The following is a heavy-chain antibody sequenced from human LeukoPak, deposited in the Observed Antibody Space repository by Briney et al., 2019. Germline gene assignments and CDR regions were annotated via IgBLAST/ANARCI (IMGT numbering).Heavy chain of an antibody. CDR2: ISSSGSTI. Sequence: GGSLRLSCAASGFTFSSYEMNWVRQAPGKGLEWISYISSSGSTIYYADSVKGRFTISRDNAKNSLYLQMNSLGAEDTAVYYCARGGITMVRGVIFYYYYMDVWGKGTTVTVSS. CDR3: ARGGITMVRGVIFYYYYMDV. D-gene: IGHD3-10*01. CDR1: GFTFSSYE. J-gene: IGHJ6*03. V-gene: IGHV3-48*03.